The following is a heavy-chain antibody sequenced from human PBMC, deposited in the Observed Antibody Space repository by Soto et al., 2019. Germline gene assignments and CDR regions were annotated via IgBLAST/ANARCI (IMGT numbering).Heavy chain of an antibody. CDR3: ARAGCDGGSCYTLVGLRHGMDV. CDR1: GFTFSSYA. D-gene: IGHD2-15*01. J-gene: IGHJ6*02. CDR2: ISYDGNNK. V-gene: IGHV3-30-3*01. Sequence: QVQLVESGGGVVQPGRSQRLSCAASGFTFSSYAMYWVRQAPGKGLEWVAVISYDGNNKYYADSVKGRFTISRDNSKNTLYLQMNSLRAEDTAVYYCARAGCDGGSCYTLVGLRHGMDVWGQGTTVTVSS.